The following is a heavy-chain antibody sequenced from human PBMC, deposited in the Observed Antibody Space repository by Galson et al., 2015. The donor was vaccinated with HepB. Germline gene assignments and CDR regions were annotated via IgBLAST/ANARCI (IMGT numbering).Heavy chain of an antibody. D-gene: IGHD3-3*01. V-gene: IGHV3-21*01. Sequence: SLRLSCAASGFTFRNYTMNWVRQAPGKGLEWVSSISGNSIYIHYADSVKGRFTISRDNAKNSLYLQMNSLRVEDTAVYYCARDSRARDFWSGHDWFDPWGQGTLVTVSS. J-gene: IGHJ5*02. CDR1: GFTFRNYT. CDR2: ISGNSIYI. CDR3: ARDSRARDFWSGHDWFDP.